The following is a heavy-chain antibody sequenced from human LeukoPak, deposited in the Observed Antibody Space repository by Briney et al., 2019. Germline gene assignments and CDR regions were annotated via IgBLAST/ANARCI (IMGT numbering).Heavy chain of an antibody. CDR1: GGSISSYY. D-gene: IGHD4-17*01. Sequence: PSETLSLTCTVSGGSISSYYWSWIRQPPGKGLEWIGYIYYSGSTSYNPSLKSRVTISIDTSKNQFSLKLSSVTAADTAVYYCARSSAVTMGGAFDIWGQGTMVTVSS. V-gene: IGHV4-59*01. J-gene: IGHJ3*02. CDR3: ARSSAVTMGGAFDI. CDR2: IYYSGST.